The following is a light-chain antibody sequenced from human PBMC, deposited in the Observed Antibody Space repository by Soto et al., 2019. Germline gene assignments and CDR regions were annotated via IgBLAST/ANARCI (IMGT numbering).Light chain of an antibody. CDR3: QQSYGTPIT. Sequence: DIQMTQSPSSLSASVGDRVTITCRASQSISRYLNWYQQKPGKAPNLLIYVASSLQSEVPSTFSGRGSGTDFTLTITSLQTEDFATYYCQQSYGTPITFGPGTRLEIK. J-gene: IGKJ5*01. CDR2: VAS. CDR1: QSISRY. V-gene: IGKV1-39*01.